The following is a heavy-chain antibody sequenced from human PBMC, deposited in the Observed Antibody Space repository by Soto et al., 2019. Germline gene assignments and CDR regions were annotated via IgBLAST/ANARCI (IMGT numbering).Heavy chain of an antibody. CDR3: ARDLPDRYCSGGSCYPGGWFDP. CDR1: GYTFTSYG. CDR2: ISAYNGNT. Sequence: QVQLVQSGAEVKKPGASVKVSCKASGYTFTSYGISWVRQAPGQGLEWMGWISAYNGNTNYAQKLQGRVTMTTDTSTSTAYMELRSLRSDDTAVYYCARDLPDRYCSGGSCYPGGWFDPWGQGTLVTVPS. V-gene: IGHV1-18*01. J-gene: IGHJ5*02. D-gene: IGHD2-15*01.